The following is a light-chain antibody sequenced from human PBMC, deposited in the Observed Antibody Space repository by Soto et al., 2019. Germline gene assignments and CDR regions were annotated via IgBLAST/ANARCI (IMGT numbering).Light chain of an antibody. CDR1: QRVSSN. J-gene: IGKJ1*01. CDR3: KQYNNWPEWT. Sequence: EIVMTQSPATLSVSPGERATLSCRASQRVSSNLVGSQQKPAQAPRLLIYGASTRATGIPARLSGSGSGTEFTLTISSLEAEDFAVYYCKQYNNWPEWTFGQGTKVDIK. V-gene: IGKV3-15*01. CDR2: GAS.